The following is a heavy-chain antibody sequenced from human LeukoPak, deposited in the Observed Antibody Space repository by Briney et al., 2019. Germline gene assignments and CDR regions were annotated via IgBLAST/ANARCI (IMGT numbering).Heavy chain of an antibody. CDR3: ARGFLTGYWAANWFDP. V-gene: IGHV4-34*01. D-gene: IGHD3-9*01. Sequence: SETLSLTCAVYGGSFSGYYWSWIRQPPGKGLEWIGGINHSGSTNYNPSLKSRVTISVDTSKNQFSLKLSSVTAADTAVYYCARGFLTGYWAANWFDPWGQGTLVTVSS. J-gene: IGHJ5*02. CDR1: GGSFSGYY. CDR2: INHSGST.